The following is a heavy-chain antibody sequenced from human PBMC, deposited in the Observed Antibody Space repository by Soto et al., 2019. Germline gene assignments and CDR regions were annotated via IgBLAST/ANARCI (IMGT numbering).Heavy chain of an antibody. CDR3: AAAPREDYDYIWGSYRTNGFDY. V-gene: IGHV1-58*02. D-gene: IGHD3-16*02. CDR2: IVVGSGNT. CDR1: GFTFTSSA. Sequence: SVKVSCKASGFTFTSSAMQWVRQARGQRLEWIGWIVVGSGNTNYAQKFQERVTITRDMSTSTAYMELSSLRSEDTAVYYCAAAPREDYDYIWGSYRTNGFDYWGQGTLVTVSS. J-gene: IGHJ4*02.